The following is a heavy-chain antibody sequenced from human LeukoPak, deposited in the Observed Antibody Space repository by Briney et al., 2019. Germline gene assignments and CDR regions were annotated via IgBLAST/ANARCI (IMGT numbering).Heavy chain of an antibody. CDR2: IKPDGSEK. Sequence: GGSLRLSCAASGFSFSRYWMSWVRQAPGKGLEWVANIKPDGSEKYYVDSVRGRFTLSRDNAKNSLYLQMNSLRAEDTAVYYCLRDMGCRTTNCYSYFDYWGQGTLVTVSS. V-gene: IGHV3-7*01. D-gene: IGHD2-2*01. J-gene: IGHJ4*02. CDR3: LRDMGCRTTNCYSYFDY. CDR1: GFSFSRYW.